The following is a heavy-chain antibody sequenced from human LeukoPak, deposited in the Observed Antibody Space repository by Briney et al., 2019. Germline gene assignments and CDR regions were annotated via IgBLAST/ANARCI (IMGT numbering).Heavy chain of an antibody. Sequence: GGSLRLSCVASGFTLSSNYMSWVRQAPGKGLEWVSVIYSGGSTYYADSVKGRFTISRDNSKNTLYLQMNSLRAEDTAVYYCARAGAAVAGFFDYWGQGTLVTVSS. CDR3: ARAGAAVAGFFDY. V-gene: IGHV3-66*01. D-gene: IGHD6-19*01. J-gene: IGHJ4*02. CDR2: IYSGGST. CDR1: GFTLSSNY.